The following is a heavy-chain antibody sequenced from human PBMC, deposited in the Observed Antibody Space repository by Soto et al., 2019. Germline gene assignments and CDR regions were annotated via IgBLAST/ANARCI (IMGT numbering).Heavy chain of an antibody. CDR3: TKGGRGIDMFFDS. V-gene: IGHV3-23*01. J-gene: IGHJ4*02. D-gene: IGHD2-21*01. CDR1: GFTFSNYA. CDR2: ISGSDDRT. Sequence: EVQLLESGGGLEQPGGSLRLSCVASGFTFSNYAMNWIRQAPGKGLEWVSSISGSDDRTFFADSVKGRFTISRDNSKDTVFLQMNNLRGEDTALYYCTKGGRGIDMFFDSWGQGTVVSVSS.